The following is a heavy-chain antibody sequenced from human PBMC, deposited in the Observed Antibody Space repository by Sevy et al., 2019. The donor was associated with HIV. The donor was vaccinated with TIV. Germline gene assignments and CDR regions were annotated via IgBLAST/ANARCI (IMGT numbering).Heavy chain of an antibody. D-gene: IGHD6-6*01. Sequence: ASVKVSCKFSGGTFTNYDINWVRQTPGQGLEWMGWIIPIFRTTNYAARFRGSVTITADEPTNTAYIHLSGLTSADTAVYYCATCRGPFEESTSSHWGENSSGMDVWGQGTAVTVSS. V-gene: IGHV1-69*13. CDR2: IIPIFRTT. CDR1: GGTFTNYD. J-gene: IGHJ6*02. CDR3: ATCRGPFEESTSSHWGENSSGMDV.